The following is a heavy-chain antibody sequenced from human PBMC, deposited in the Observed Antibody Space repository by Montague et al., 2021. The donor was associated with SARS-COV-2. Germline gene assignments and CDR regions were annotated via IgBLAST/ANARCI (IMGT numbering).Heavy chain of an antibody. D-gene: IGHD3-10*01. CDR1: GGSISSSY. J-gene: IGHJ3*02. Sequence: SETLSLTCSVSGGSISSSYWSWIRQPPGKGLEWIGYIYHYGSAKYNPSLKSRVTISVDTSKNQFSLKLSSVTAVDTAVYYCARHTSERITMVQAFDIWGQGTMVTVSS. V-gene: IGHV4-59*08. CDR3: ARHTSERITMVQAFDI. CDR2: IYHYGSA.